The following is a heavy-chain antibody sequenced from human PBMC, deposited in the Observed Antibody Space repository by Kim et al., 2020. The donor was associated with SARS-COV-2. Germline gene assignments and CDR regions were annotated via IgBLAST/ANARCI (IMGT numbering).Heavy chain of an antibody. V-gene: IGHV4-4*02. CDR3: ARRTPIRESDFDY. Sequence: SETLSLTCAVSGGSISSSNWWSWVRQPPGKGLEWIGEIYHSGSTNYNPSLKSRVTISVDKSKNQFSLKLSSVTAADTAVYYCARRTPIRESDFDYWGQGTLVTVSS. CDR2: IYHSGST. CDR1: GGSISSSNW. D-gene: IGHD1-7*01. J-gene: IGHJ4*02.